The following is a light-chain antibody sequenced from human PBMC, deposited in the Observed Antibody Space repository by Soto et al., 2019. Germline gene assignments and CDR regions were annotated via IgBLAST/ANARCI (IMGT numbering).Light chain of an antibody. Sequence: EIVLTQSPATLSVSPGEAATISCRASQSVRSNLAWFQERPGHAPRLLIYGASIRATGIPDRFSGSGYETEFTLTISSLQSEDFGVYFCQQYNNWPPWTFGQGTKVEIK. CDR1: QSVRSN. CDR3: QQYNNWPPWT. CDR2: GAS. V-gene: IGKV3-15*01. J-gene: IGKJ1*01.